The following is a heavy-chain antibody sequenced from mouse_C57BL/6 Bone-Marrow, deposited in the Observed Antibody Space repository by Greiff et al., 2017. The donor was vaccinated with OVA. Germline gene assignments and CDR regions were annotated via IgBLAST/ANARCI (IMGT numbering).Heavy chain of an antibody. CDR3: ARALILLNAMDY. V-gene: IGHV1-26*01. Sequence: EVQLQQSGPELVKPGASVKISCKASGYTFTDYYMNWVKQSHGKSLEWIGDINPNNGGTSYNQKFKGKATLTVDKSSSTAYMELRSLTSEDSAVYYCARALILLNAMDYWGQGTSVTVSS. CDR2: INPNNGGT. J-gene: IGHJ4*01. D-gene: IGHD1-1*01. CDR1: GYTFTDYY.